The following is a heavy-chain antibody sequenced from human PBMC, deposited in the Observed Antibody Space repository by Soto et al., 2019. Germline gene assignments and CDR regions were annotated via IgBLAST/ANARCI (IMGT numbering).Heavy chain of an antibody. J-gene: IGHJ6*02. CDR2: IKQDGSEK. CDR3: ARGGYYYQCSGYPFYQYGLDG. D-gene: IGHD3-22*01. Sequence: GGSLRLSSAASAFTFSSCWMSWVRQAPGKGLEWVANIKQDGSEKYYVDSVKGRFTISRDNAKNSLYLQMNSLRDEDTAVYYCARGGYYYQCSGYPFYQYGLDGWGQGNTVTVYS. CDR1: AFTFSSCW. V-gene: IGHV3-7*03.